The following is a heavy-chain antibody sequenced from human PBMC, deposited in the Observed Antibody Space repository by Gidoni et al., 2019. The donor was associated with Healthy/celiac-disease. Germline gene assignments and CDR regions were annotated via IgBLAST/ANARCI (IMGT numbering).Heavy chain of an antibody. D-gene: IGHD2-15*01. CDR1: GFTFSNAW. CDR3: TTGLDCSGGSCYYYYYYGMDV. Sequence: EVQLVESGGGLVKPGGSLRLSCAASGFTFSNAWMNWVRQAPGKGLEWVGRIKSKTDGGTTDYAAPVKGRFTISRDDSKNTLYLQMNSLKTEDTAVYYCTTGLDCSGGSCYYYYYYGMDVWGQGTTVTVSS. V-gene: IGHV3-15*07. J-gene: IGHJ6*02. CDR2: IKSKTDGGTT.